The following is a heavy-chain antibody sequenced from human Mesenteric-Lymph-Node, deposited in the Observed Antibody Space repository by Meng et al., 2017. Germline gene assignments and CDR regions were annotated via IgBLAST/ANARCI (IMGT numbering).Heavy chain of an antibody. J-gene: IGHJ4*02. CDR1: GGSISSSSYY. D-gene: IGHD1-14*01. Sequence: QLQRQESGPVMLNPSETLSLPGLVSGGSISSSSYYWAWIRQPPGEGLEWIGSVVYSGTTYYTSSLKSRVSISVDTSKNQFSLKLSSVTAADTAVYYCARHHHSPTFDYWGQGTLVTVSS. V-gene: IGHV4-39*01. CDR2: VVYSGTT. CDR3: ARHHHSPTFDY.